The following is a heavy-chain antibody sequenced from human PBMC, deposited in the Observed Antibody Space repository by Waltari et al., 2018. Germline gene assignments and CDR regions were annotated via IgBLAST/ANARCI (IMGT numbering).Heavy chain of an antibody. J-gene: IGHJ5*02. CDR1: GGSISSSSYY. CDR2: IYYSGST. Sequence: QLQLQESGPGLVKPSETLSPTCTVSGGSISSSSYYWGWIRQPPGKGLEWIGSIYYSGSTYYNPSLKSRVTISVDTSKNQFSLKLSSVTAADTAVYYCARHTRRYSPRFDPWGQGTLVTVSS. CDR3: ARHTRRYSPRFDP. D-gene: IGHD2-15*01. V-gene: IGHV4-39*07.